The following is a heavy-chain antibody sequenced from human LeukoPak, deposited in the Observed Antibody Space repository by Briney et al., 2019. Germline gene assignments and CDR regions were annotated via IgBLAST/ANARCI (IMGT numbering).Heavy chain of an antibody. Sequence: AGGSLRLSCAASGFTFSNTWMSWVRQAPGKGLEWVGRIKSKTDGGTTDYAAPVKGRFIISRDDSKNTLYLQMNSLKTEDTAVYYCTTDAYSGHEGLYDYWGQGTLVTVSS. CDR2: IKSKTDGGTT. CDR1: GFTFSNTW. D-gene: IGHD5-12*01. V-gene: IGHV3-15*01. CDR3: TTDAYSGHEGLYDY. J-gene: IGHJ4*02.